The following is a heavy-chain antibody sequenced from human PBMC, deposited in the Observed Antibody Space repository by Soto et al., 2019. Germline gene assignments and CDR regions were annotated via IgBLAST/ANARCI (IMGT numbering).Heavy chain of an antibody. CDR2: ISYGGSTQ. CDR1: GFAFSGYA. Sequence: GGSLRLSCAASGFAFSGYAMHWVRQAPGKGLEWVAVISYGGSTQYYADSVKGRFTISRDNSKNTLYVQMNSLRAEDTAVYYCARVSVEAASLGSYYRGYRYYGMDVWGQGTTVTVSS. D-gene: IGHD3-10*01. CDR3: ARVSVEAASLGSYYRGYRYYGMDV. J-gene: IGHJ6*02. V-gene: IGHV3-30-3*01.